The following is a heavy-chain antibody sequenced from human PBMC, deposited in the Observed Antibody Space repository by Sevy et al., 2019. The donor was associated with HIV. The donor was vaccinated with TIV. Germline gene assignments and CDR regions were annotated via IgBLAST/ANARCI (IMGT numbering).Heavy chain of an antibody. CDR1: GGSISSYY. CDR3: ARNAGRFCSSTSCYNDYYYGMDV. V-gene: IGHV4-4*07. D-gene: IGHD2-2*02. Sequence: SDTLSLTCTVSGGSISSYYWSWIRQPAGKGLEWIGRIYTSGSTNYNPSLKSRVTMSVDTSKNQFSLKLSSVTAADTAMYYCARNAGRFCSSTSCYNDYYYGMDVWGQGTTVTVSS. J-gene: IGHJ6*02. CDR2: IYTSGST.